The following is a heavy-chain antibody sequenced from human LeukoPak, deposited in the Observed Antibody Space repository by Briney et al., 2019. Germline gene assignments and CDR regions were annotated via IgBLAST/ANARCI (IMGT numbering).Heavy chain of an antibody. Sequence: SSETLSLTCTVSGGSISSYYWSWIRQPPGKGLEWIGYIYYRGSTNYNPSLKSRVTISVDTSKNQFSLKLSSVTAADTAVYYCATMVQGVHTYFGSWGQGNLVAVSS. J-gene: IGHJ4*02. CDR2: IYYRGST. CDR1: GGSISSYY. CDR3: ATMVQGVHTYFGS. V-gene: IGHV4-59*01. D-gene: IGHD3-10*01.